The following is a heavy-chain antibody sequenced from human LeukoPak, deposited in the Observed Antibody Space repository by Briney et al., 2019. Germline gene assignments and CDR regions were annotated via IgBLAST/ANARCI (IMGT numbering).Heavy chain of an antibody. D-gene: IGHD3-3*01. CDR1: GFTFSSYA. J-gene: IGHJ4*02. CDR3: AKVEWLLPRFDY. V-gene: IGHV3-23*01. Sequence: PGGSLRLSCAASGFTFSSYAMSWVRQAPGKGLEWASAISGSGGSTYYADSVKGRFTISRDNSKNTLYLQMNSLRAEDTAVYYCAKVEWLLPRFDYWGQGTLVTVSS. CDR2: ISGSGGST.